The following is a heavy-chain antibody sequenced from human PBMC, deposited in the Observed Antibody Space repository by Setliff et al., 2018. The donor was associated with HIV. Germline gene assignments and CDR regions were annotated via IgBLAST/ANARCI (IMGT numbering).Heavy chain of an antibody. CDR3: AKEGN. CDR2: IKPDGSEK. J-gene: IGHJ4*02. V-gene: IGHV3-7*01. D-gene: IGHD6-13*01. CDR1: GGSISSSNW. Sequence: ETLSLTCAVSGGSISSSNWWSWVRQPPGKELEWVANIKPDGSEKYYVDSVKGRFTISRDNAKNSLYLQMNSLRAEDTGVYYCAKEGNWGQGTRVTVSS.